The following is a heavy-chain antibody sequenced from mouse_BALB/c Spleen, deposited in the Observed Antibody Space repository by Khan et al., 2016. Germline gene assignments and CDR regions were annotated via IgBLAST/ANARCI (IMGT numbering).Heavy chain of an antibody. CDR3: ADALFVY. Sequence: QLKESGAELARPGASVRLSCKASGYTSANYWMQWVKQRPGQGLEWIGSIYPGDGDTRYSQKFKDKATLTADKSSSSAYMHLRSVASEDSAVYYCADALFVYWGQGTLVTVSA. CDR2: IYPGDGDT. CDR1: GYTSANYW. J-gene: IGHJ3*01. V-gene: IGHV1-87*01.